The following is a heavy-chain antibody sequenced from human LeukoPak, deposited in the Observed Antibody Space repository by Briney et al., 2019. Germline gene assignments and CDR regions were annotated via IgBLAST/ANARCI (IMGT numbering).Heavy chain of an antibody. J-gene: IGHJ4*02. Sequence: ASVKVSCKASGYTFTSYAMNWVRQAPGQGLEWMGRINLNSGGSNYAQKFQGGVTMTRDTSIYTTYLEVNRLTSDDTAVYYCATSEVSDILTAFDYWGQGTLVTVSS. CDR2: INLNSGGS. D-gene: IGHD3-9*01. CDR3: ATSEVSDILTAFDY. CDR1: GYTFTSYA. V-gene: IGHV1-2*02.